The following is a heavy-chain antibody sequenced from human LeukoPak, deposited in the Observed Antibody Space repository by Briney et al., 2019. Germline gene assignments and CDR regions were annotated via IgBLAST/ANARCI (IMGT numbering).Heavy chain of an antibody. CDR2: IRGSSNTI. J-gene: IGHJ4*02. D-gene: IGHD1-1*01. Sequence: GGSLGLSCAVSGFTFSSYSVNWVRQAPGKGLEWVSYIRGSSNTIWYADSVKGRFTISIDNAKNSLYLQMNSLRDEDTAVYYCARDYNFAFDYWGQGTLVTVSS. V-gene: IGHV3-48*02. CDR1: GFTFSSYS. CDR3: ARDYNFAFDY.